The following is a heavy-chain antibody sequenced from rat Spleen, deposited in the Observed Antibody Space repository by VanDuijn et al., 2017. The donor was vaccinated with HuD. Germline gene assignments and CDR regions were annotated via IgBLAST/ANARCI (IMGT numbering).Heavy chain of an antibody. V-gene: IGHV5-31*01. CDR3: ARPGDINYPECFDY. Sequence: EVQLVESGGGLVQPGRSLKLSCVASGFTFNNYWMSWIRQAPGKGLEWVASITNTGGSIYYPDSVKGRFTISRENAKSILYLQMDSLRSEDTATYYCARPGDINYPECFDYWGQGTLVTVSS. D-gene: IGHD1-4*01. J-gene: IGHJ3*01. CDR1: GFTFNNYW. CDR2: ITNTGGSI.